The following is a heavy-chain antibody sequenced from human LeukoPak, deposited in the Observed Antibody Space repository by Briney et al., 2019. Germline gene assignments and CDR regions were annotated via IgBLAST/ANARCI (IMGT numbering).Heavy chain of an antibody. Sequence: SETLSLTCAVSGYSISSGYYWGWIRQPPGMGLEWIGSVYHGGTTYYNPSLKSRVTISVDTSKNQFSLKLDSVTAADTAVYYCARRGYSGYGLLDYWGQGTLVTVSP. J-gene: IGHJ4*02. D-gene: IGHD5-12*01. V-gene: IGHV4-38-2*01. CDR2: VYHGGTT. CDR1: GYSISSGYY. CDR3: ARRGYSGYGLLDY.